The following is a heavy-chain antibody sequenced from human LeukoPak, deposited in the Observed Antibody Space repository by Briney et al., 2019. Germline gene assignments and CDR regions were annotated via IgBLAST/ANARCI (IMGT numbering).Heavy chain of an antibody. CDR1: GFTFSSYA. V-gene: IGHV3-23*01. J-gene: IGHJ5*02. CDR3: AKDRASGSGSYSYRGFDH. D-gene: IGHD6-19*01. CDR2: ISGSGGST. Sequence: GGSLRLSCAASGFTFSSYAMSWVRQAPGKGLEWVSAISGSGGSTYYADSVKGRFTISRDNSKDTLYLQMNSLRAEDTAVYYCAKDRASGSGSYSYRGFDHWGQGTLVTVSS.